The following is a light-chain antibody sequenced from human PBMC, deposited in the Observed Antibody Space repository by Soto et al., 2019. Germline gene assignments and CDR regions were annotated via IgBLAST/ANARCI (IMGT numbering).Light chain of an antibody. J-gene: IGKJ1*01. CDR2: WAS. CDR3: QQYYTTPQT. Sequence: DIVMTQSPDSLAVSLGERATINCKSSQSVLYSSNNKNYLAWYQQKPGQPPKLLIYWASTRESGVPDRFSGSGSGTDFTLTSSRLQAEDVAVYYCQQYYTTPQTFGQGTKVELK. V-gene: IGKV4-1*01. CDR1: QSVLYSSNNKNY.